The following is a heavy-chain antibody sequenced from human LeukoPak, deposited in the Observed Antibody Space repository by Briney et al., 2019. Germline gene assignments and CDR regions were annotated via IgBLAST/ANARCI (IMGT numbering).Heavy chain of an antibody. V-gene: IGHV3-53*01. D-gene: IGHD6-13*01. CDR1: GFTVSSNY. CDR2: IYIDGTT. CDR3: ARGPRYSFY. Sequence: GGSLRLSCAASGFTVSSNYMTWVRQAPGKGLEWISVIYIDGTTYYADSVKGRFTISRDQANNTLYLQMNTLRDEDTAVYYCARGPRYSFYWGQGTLVSVSS. J-gene: IGHJ4*02.